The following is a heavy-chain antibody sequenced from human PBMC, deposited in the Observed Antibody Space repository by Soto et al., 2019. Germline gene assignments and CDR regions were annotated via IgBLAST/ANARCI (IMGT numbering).Heavy chain of an antibody. CDR2: IDPSDSYT. D-gene: IGHD2-21*01. Sequence: GESLKISCKGSGYSFTSYWISWVRQMPGKGLEWMGRIDPSDSYTNYSPSFQGHVTISADKSISTAYLQWSSLKASDTAMYYCPVGVVGRGENNYYYGKDVWSQRTT. CDR1: GYSFTSYW. CDR3: PVGVVGRGENNYYYGKDV. V-gene: IGHV5-10-1*01. J-gene: IGHJ6*02.